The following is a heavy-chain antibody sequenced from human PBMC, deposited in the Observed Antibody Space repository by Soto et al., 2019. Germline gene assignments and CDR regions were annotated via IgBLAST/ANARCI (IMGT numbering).Heavy chain of an antibody. CDR1: GFTFSSYA. V-gene: IGHV3-23*01. CDR2: ISGSGGST. Sequence: EVQLLESGGGLVQPGGSLRLSCAASGFTFSSYAMSWVRQAPGKGLEWVSAISGSGGSTYYADSVKGRFTISRDNSKNTLYLQMNSLRAEATAVYYCAKGEVRYDYIWGSYRRYWGQGTLVTVSS. CDR3: AKGEVRYDYIWGSYRRY. J-gene: IGHJ4*02. D-gene: IGHD3-16*02.